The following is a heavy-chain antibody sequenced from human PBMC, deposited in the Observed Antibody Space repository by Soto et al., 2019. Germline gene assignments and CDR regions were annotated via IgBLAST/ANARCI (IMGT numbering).Heavy chain of an antibody. J-gene: IGHJ6*02. Sequence: GGSLRLSCAASGFTFSSYAMHCVRQAPGKGLEWLAVISYDGSTKYYADSVKGRFTISRDNSKNTLYLQMNSLRAEDTAVYYCARELTVTAGMDVWGQGTTVTVSS. V-gene: IGHV3-30-3*01. CDR3: ARELTVTAGMDV. D-gene: IGHD4-4*01. CDR2: ISYDGSTK. CDR1: GFTFSSYA.